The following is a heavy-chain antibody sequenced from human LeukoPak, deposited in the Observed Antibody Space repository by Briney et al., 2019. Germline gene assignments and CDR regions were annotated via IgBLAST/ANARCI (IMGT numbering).Heavy chain of an antibody. J-gene: IGHJ4*02. D-gene: IGHD2-8*01. Sequence: GGSLRLSCAASGFTFSSYAMHWVRQAPGKGLEWVSYISSSSSTIYYPDSVKGRFTISRDNAKNSLYLQMNSLRAEDTAVYYCARRAGGGVYYFDYWGQGTLVTVSS. CDR3: ARRAGGGVYYFDY. CDR1: GFTFSSYA. V-gene: IGHV3-48*01. CDR2: ISSSSSTI.